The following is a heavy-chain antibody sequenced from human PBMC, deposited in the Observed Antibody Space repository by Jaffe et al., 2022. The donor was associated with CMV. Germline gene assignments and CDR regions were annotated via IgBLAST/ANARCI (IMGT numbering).Heavy chain of an antibody. Sequence: QVQLQQWGAGLLKPSETLSLTCAVYGGSFSGYYWSWIRQPPGKGLEWIGEINHSGSTNYNPSLKSRVTISVDTSKNQFSLKLSSVTAADTAVYYCARNPYDILTGYYIDWFDPWGQGTLVTVSS. V-gene: IGHV4-34*01. CDR3: ARNPYDILTGYYIDWFDP. CDR2: INHSGST. CDR1: GGSFSGYY. D-gene: IGHD3-9*01. J-gene: IGHJ5*02.